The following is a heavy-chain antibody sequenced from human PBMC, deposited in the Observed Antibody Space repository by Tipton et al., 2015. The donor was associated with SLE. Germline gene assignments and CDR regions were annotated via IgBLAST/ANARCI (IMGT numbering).Heavy chain of an antibody. J-gene: IGHJ4*02. CDR1: GGPISSSNNY. Sequence: TLSLTCTVSGGPISSSNNYWDWIRQPPGKGLEWIGTIYYSGRTDYNPSLKSRVTIAVDTSKNQFSLKVRSVTAADTAVYYCARMRSRHFDYWGQGTLVTVSS. CDR2: IYYSGRT. V-gene: IGHV4-39*01. CDR3: ARMRSRHFDY.